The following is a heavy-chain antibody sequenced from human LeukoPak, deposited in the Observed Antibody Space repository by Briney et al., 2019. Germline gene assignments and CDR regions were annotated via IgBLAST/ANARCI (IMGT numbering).Heavy chain of an antibody. CDR1: GYTFIGYY. CDR3: ARSEQFPYYMDV. CDR2: IYPNSGGT. V-gene: IGHV1-2*02. Sequence: GASVKVSCKASGYTFIGYYMHWVRQAPGQGLEWMGWIYPNSGGTNYAQKFQGRVTMTRDTSISTAYMELSRLRSDDTAVYYCARSEQFPYYMDVWGKGTTVTVSS. D-gene: IGHD6-19*01. J-gene: IGHJ6*03.